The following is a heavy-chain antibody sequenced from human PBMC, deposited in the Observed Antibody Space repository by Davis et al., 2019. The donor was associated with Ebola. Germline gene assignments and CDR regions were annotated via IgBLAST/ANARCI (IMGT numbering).Heavy chain of an antibody. V-gene: IGHV1-8*01. Sequence: ASVKVSCKAPGYTFTSYDINWVRQATGQGLEWMGWMNPNSGNTGYAQKLQGRVTMTTDTSTSTAYMELRSLRSDDTAVYYCARVLPTRVRMATRGESGWFDPWGQGTLVTVSS. CDR1: GYTFTSYD. CDR3: ARVLPTRVRMATRGESGWFDP. D-gene: IGHD5-12*01. J-gene: IGHJ5*02. CDR2: MNPNSGNT.